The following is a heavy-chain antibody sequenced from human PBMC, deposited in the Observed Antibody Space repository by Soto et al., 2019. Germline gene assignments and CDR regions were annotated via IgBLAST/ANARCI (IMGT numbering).Heavy chain of an antibody. CDR1: GYSFTSYW. D-gene: IGHD2-15*01. Sequence: GESLKISCKGSGYSFTSYWIGWVRQMPGKGLEWMGIIYPGDSDTRYSPSFQGQVTISADKSISTAYLQWSSLKASDTAMYYCARLGRFKDYYYYGMDVWGQGTTVTVS. CDR2: IYPGDSDT. CDR3: ARLGRFKDYYYYGMDV. J-gene: IGHJ6*02. V-gene: IGHV5-51*01.